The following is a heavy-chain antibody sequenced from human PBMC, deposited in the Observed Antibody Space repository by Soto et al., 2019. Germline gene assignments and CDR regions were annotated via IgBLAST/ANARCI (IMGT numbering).Heavy chain of an antibody. V-gene: IGHV1-8*01. Sequence: QVQLVQSGAEVKKPGASVKVSCKASGYTFTSYDINWVRQATGQGLEWMGWMNPNSGNTGYAQKFRGRVSRTCNAAISTAYLELRSLRYERTTVYYGARAKVRGIYYWGQGPLVTVSS. CDR2: MNPNSGNT. J-gene: IGHJ4*02. D-gene: IGHD1-20*01. CDR1: GYTFTSYD. CDR3: ARAKVRGIYY.